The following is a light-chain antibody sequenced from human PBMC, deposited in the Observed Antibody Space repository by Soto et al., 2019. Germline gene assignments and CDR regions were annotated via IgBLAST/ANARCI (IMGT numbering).Light chain of an antibody. CDR2: DAS. J-gene: IGKJ5*01. CDR3: QQYVTSLIP. CDR1: QSVSISY. Sequence: IGLAQSNTTLSLSPGKRTTLSFGSSQSVSISYLAWYQQKPGLAPRLLIYDASSRATGIPDRFSGSGSGTDFTLTISRLEPEDFAVYFCQQYVTSLIPFGQGTRLEIK. V-gene: IGKV3D-20*01.